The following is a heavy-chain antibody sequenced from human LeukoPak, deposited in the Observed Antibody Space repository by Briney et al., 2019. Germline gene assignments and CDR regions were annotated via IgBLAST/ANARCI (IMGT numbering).Heavy chain of an antibody. CDR2: ISSSSSCI. J-gene: IGHJ4*02. CDR1: GFAFSSYS. V-gene: IGHV3-21*01. CDR3: ARDLCSSTSCYRSFDY. Sequence: GGSLRLSCAASGFAFSSYSMNWVRQAPGKGLEWVSSISSSSSCIYYADSVKGRFTISRDNAKNSLYLQMNSLRAEDTAVYYCARDLCSSTSCYRSFDYWGQGTLVTVSS. D-gene: IGHD2-2*01.